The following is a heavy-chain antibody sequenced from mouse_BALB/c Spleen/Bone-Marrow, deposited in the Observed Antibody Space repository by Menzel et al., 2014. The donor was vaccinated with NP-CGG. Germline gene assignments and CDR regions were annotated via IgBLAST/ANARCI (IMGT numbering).Heavy chain of an antibody. CDR1: GFDFSRYW. Sequence: EVQLQESGGGLVQPGGSLKLSCAASGFDFSRYWMRWVRQAPGKGLEWIGEINPDSSTINYTPSLKDKFIISRDNAKNTLYLQMSKVRSEDTALYYCSRLSYYGRFAYWGQGTLVTVSA. CDR2: INPDSSTI. D-gene: IGHD1-1*01. CDR3: SRLSYYGRFAY. V-gene: IGHV4-1*02. J-gene: IGHJ3*01.